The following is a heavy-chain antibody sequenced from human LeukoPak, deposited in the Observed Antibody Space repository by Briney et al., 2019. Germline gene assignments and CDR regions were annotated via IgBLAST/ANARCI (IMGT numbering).Heavy chain of an antibody. CDR3: AKDRYGDYGLDY. CDR1: GFTFDDYA. J-gene: IGHJ4*02. D-gene: IGHD4-17*01. Sequence: GRSLRLSCAASGFTFDDYAMHWVRQAPGKGLEWVSGISWNSGSIGYADSVKGRFTISRDNAKNSLYLQMNSLRAEDTALYYCAKDRYGDYGLDYWGQGTLVTVSS. V-gene: IGHV3-9*01. CDR2: ISWNSGSI.